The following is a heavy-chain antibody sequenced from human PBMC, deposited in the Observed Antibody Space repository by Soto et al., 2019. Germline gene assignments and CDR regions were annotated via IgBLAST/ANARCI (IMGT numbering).Heavy chain of an antibody. Sequence: GGSLRLSCAASGFTFSSYWMSWVRQAPGKGLEWVANIKQDGSEKYYVDSVKGRFTISRDNAKNSLYLQMNSLRAEDTAVYYCARGRGDSGRHILTGYSPSGYYYYMDVWGKGTTVTVSS. V-gene: IGHV3-7*01. CDR2: IKQDGSEK. D-gene: IGHD3-9*01. CDR1: GFTFSSYW. J-gene: IGHJ6*03. CDR3: ARGRGDSGRHILTGYSPSGYYYYMDV.